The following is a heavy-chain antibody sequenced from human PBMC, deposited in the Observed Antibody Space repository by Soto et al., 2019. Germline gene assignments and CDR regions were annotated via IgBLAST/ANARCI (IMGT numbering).Heavy chain of an antibody. CDR1: GGSVSSGSYY. CDR2: IYYSGST. V-gene: IGHV4-61*01. Sequence: PSETLARTLPVAGGSVSSGSYYWSWIRQPPVKGLEWIGYIYYSGSTKYNPSTKSRVTISVDKSKNQFSLRLSSVTAADKAVYYCARATTVVWDENWGEATLVNVSS. CDR3: ARATTVVWDEN. D-gene: IGHD4-17*01. J-gene: IGHJ1*01.